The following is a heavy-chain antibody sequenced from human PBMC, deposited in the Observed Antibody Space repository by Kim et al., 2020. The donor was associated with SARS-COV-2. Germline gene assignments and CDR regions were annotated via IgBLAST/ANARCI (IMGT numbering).Heavy chain of an antibody. Sequence: GGSLRLSCAASGFTFSSYAMSWVRQAPGKGLEWVSAISGSGGITYYADSVKGRFTISRDNSKNTLYLQMNSLRAEDTAVYYCAKEGANYGDYLLAWYFDLWGRGTLVTVSS. J-gene: IGHJ2*01. V-gene: IGHV3-23*01. CDR3: AKEGANYGDYLLAWYFDL. D-gene: IGHD4-17*01. CDR2: ISGSGGIT. CDR1: GFTFSSYA.